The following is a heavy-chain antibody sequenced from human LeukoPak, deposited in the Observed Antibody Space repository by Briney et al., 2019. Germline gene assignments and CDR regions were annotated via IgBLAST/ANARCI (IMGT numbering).Heavy chain of an antibody. CDR1: GFTFSSYA. CDR3: ARSYGDCSGGSCYFGRY. CDR2: MSGSGGST. D-gene: IGHD2-15*01. J-gene: IGHJ4*01. Sequence: GGSLRLSCAASGFTFSSYAMTGVRQAPGKGREWVSAMSGSGGSTYCADSVKGRFTISRDNSKNTLYLQMNSLRTEDTAVYYCARSYGDCSGGSCYFGRYWGQGTLVTVSS. V-gene: IGHV3-23*01.